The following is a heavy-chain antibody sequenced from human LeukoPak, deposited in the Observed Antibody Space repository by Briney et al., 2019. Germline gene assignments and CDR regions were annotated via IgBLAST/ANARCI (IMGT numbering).Heavy chain of an antibody. Sequence: SQTLSLTCTDSGGSISSGDYYWSWIRQPPGKGLEWIGYIYYSGSTYYNPSLKSRVTISVDTSKNQFSLKLSSVTAADTAVYYCARGVAYGDYDYWGQGTLVTVSS. CDR3: ARGVAYGDYDY. CDR1: GGSISSGDYY. V-gene: IGHV4-30-4*08. J-gene: IGHJ4*02. D-gene: IGHD4-17*01. CDR2: IYYSGST.